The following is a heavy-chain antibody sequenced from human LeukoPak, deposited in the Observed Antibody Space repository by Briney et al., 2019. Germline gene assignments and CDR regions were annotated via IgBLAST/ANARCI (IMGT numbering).Heavy chain of an antibody. CDR1: GFTFSDYY. D-gene: IGHD6-13*01. J-gene: IGHJ5*02. CDR3: VRDQDTAAGGGFGKWFDP. V-gene: IGHV3-11*01. CDR2: ISSSGRTT. Sequence: GGSLRLSCAAAGFTFSDYYMSWIRQAPGKGLEWISYISSSGRTTYYADPVKGRFTISRDNARKSLYLQMNSLRAEDTAVYYCVRDQDTAAGGGFGKWFDPWGQGTLVTVSS.